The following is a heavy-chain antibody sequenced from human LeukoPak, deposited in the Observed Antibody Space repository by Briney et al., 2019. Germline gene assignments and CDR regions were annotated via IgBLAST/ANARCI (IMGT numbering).Heavy chain of an antibody. Sequence: PGGSLRLSCAASGFTFSSYWMSWVRQAPEKGLEWVANIKQDGSEKYYVDSVKGRFTISRDNAENSLYLQMNSLRAEDTAVYYCARDLFDSSGNNDAFDIWGQGTMVTVSS. CDR2: IKQDGSEK. CDR1: GFTFSSYW. CDR3: ARDLFDSSGNNDAFDI. D-gene: IGHD3-22*01. J-gene: IGHJ3*02. V-gene: IGHV3-7*03.